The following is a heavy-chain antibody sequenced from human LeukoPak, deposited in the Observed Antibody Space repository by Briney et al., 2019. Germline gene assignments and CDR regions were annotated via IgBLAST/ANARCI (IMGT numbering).Heavy chain of an antibody. CDR3: AKDRMVRGVIITAFWFDP. J-gene: IGHJ5*02. CDR2: IQYDRTNE. V-gene: IGHV3-30*02. D-gene: IGHD3-10*01. Sequence: GGSLRLSCAASAFTFSSYGMHWVRQAPGKGLEWVAYIQYDRTNEQYAHSVKGRFRISRDNSKNTLYLQMNSLRAEDTAVYYCAKDRMVRGVIITAFWFDPWGQGTLVTVSS. CDR1: AFTFSSYG.